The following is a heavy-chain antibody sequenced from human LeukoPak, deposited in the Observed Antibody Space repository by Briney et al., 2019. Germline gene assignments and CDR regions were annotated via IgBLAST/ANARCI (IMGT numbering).Heavy chain of an antibody. CDR2: IYYSGND. D-gene: IGHD2-21*02. V-gene: IGHV4-31*03. Sequence: SETLSLTCTVSGGTISSGDHYWGFVRQHPGKGLEWIGYIYYSGNDYYNPSLRSRLTMSVDTSNNQFSLNLRSVTAADAAVYYCARIDRASDWYFDSWGQETQVTVSS. CDR3: ARIDRASDWYFDS. J-gene: IGHJ4*02. CDR1: GGTISSGDHY.